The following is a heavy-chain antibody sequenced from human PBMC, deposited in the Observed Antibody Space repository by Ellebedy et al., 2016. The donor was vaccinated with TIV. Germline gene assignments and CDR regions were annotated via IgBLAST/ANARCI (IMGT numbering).Heavy chain of an antibody. CDR1: GFTFSSYW. CDR3: AREVDTSMADGLDV. CDR2: MNSDGSIT. V-gene: IGHV3-74*01. D-gene: IGHD2/OR15-2a*01. Sequence: PGGSLRLSCAASGFTFSSYWMHSVRQAPGKGLEWVSRMNSDGSITRVADSVRGRFTISRDNAKNMLYLQMSILTAEDTAVYYCAREVDTSMADGLDVWGQGTTVTVSS. J-gene: IGHJ6*02.